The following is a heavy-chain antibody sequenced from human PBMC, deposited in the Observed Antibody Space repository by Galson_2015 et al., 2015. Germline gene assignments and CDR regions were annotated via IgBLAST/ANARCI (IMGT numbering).Heavy chain of an antibody. CDR2: IYPGDSDT. D-gene: IGHD3-22*01. CDR1: GYSFTSYW. Sequence: QSGAEVKKPGESLKISCKGSGYSFTSYWIGWVRQMPGKGLEWMGIIYPGDSDTKNSPSFQGQVTISADKSISTAYLQWSSLKASDPAMYYCARQPYYYDDSRGYKAFDYWGQGTLVTVSS. J-gene: IGHJ4*02. CDR3: ARQPYYYDDSRGYKAFDY. V-gene: IGHV5-51*01.